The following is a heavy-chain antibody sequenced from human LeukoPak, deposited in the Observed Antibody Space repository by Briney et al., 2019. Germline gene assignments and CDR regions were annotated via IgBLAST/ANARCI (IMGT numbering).Heavy chain of an antibody. V-gene: IGHV4-39*01. CDR3: AKLDWGSAGSGAFDY. J-gene: IGHJ4*02. Sequence: SETLSLTCSVSGGSISSPNCHWGWVRQPPGRGLEWIATIYYNGLTYYNPSLKSRITISVDTSRNLFSLNLTSLTAADAAVYYCAKLDWGSAGSGAFDYWGQGTPVSVSS. CDR2: IYYNGLT. CDR1: GGSISSPNCH. D-gene: IGHD7-27*01.